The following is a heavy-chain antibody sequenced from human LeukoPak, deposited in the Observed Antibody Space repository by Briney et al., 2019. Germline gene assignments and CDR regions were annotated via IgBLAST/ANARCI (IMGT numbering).Heavy chain of an antibody. Sequence: PGGSLRLSCAASGFTFHDHGTSWVRQVPGKGLEWVSALNWNGDNTGYADSVKGRFTISRDNAKKSLYLQMNSLTAEDTAYYYCAREEGPYFDCWGQGTLVTVSS. CDR3: AREEGPYFDC. J-gene: IGHJ4*02. CDR2: LNWNGDNT. V-gene: IGHV3-20*04. CDR1: GFTFHDHG.